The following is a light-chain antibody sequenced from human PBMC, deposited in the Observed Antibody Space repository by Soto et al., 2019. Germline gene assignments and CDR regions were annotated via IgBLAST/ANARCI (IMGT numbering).Light chain of an antibody. Sequence: EIVLTQSPGPLSLSPGERATLSCRASQSVSTNYLAWYQRKPGQAPRLLIYGASSRATDIPRRFSGSGSGTDFTLTITRLEPEDFAVYYCQQYGSSPPTFGQGTKVEVK. CDR3: QQYGSSPPT. J-gene: IGKJ1*01. CDR1: QSVSTNY. V-gene: IGKV3-20*01. CDR2: GAS.